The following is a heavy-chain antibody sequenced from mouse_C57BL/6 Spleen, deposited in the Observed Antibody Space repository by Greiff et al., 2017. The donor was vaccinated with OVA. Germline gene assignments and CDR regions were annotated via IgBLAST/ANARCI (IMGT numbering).Heavy chain of an antibody. CDR3: ARQGLGDYGAFDY. CDR1: GYTFTDYY. CDR2: INPNNGGT. D-gene: IGHD2-4*01. V-gene: IGHV1-26*01. J-gene: IGHJ2*01. Sequence: EVQLQQSGPELVKPGASVKISCKASGYTFTDYYMNWVKQSHGKSLEWIGDINPNNGGTSYNQKFKGKATLTVDKSSSTAYMELRSLTSEDSAVYYCARQGLGDYGAFDYWGQGTTLTVSS.